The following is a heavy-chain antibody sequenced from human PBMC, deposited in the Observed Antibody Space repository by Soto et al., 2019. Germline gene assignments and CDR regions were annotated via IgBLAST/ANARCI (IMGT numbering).Heavy chain of an antibody. CDR1: GDSINSYY. CDR2: VYYSGST. D-gene: IGHD3-16*01. Sequence: PSETLSLTCTVSGDSINSYYWSWIRQPPGKGLEWIGYVYYSGSTNYNPSLKSRVTISVDTSKDQFSLKLSSVTSAGTAVYYCARHAWAPPPYFDYWGQGTLVTVSS. CDR3: ARHAWAPPPYFDY. J-gene: IGHJ4*02. V-gene: IGHV4-59*08.